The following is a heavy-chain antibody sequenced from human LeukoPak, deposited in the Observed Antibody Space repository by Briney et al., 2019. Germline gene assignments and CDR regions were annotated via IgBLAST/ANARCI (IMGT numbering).Heavy chain of an antibody. V-gene: IGHV3-7*01. CDR1: GFTFSSYW. D-gene: IGHD2-2*01. CDR3: ARDRGIGYCDGNNCYDVGY. J-gene: IGHJ4*02. Sequence: GGSLRLSCAASGFTFSSYWMSWVRQAPGKGLEWVADIKQDGSEIYYVDSVKGRFTISRDNAKNSLYLQMNSLRAEDTAVYYCARDRGIGYCDGNNCYDVGYWGQGTLVTVSS. CDR2: IKQDGSEI.